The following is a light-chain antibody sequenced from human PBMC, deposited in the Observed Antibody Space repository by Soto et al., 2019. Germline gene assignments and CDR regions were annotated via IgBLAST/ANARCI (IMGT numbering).Light chain of an antibody. CDR3: QAWDSGVVV. CDR2: QDT. Sequence: SYELTQPPSVSVSPGQTASITCSGDKLGDKYACWYQQRPGQSPLLVIYQDTKRPSGIPERFSGSNSGNTATLTISGTQAMDEADYYCQAWDSGVVVFGGGTKLTVL. J-gene: IGLJ2*01. V-gene: IGLV3-1*01. CDR1: KLGDKY.